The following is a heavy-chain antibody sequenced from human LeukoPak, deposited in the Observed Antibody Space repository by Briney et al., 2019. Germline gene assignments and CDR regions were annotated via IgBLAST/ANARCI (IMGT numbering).Heavy chain of an antibody. V-gene: IGHV4-39*01. CDR3: ARNGQQLAFDY. J-gene: IGHJ4*02. CDR1: GGSISSSSYY. D-gene: IGHD6-13*01. Sequence: SETLPLTCTVSGGSISSSSYYWGWIRQPPGKGLEWIGSIYYSGSTYYNPSLKSRVTISVDTSKNQFSLKLSSVTAADTAVYYCARNGQQLAFDYWGQGTLVTVSS. CDR2: IYYSGST.